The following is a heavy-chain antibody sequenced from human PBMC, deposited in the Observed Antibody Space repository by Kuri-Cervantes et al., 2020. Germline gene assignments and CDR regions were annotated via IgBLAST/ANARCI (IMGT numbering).Heavy chain of an antibody. CDR1: GGSISSSSYY. D-gene: IGHD3-22*01. Sequence: ESLKISCTVSGGSISSSSYYWGWIRQPPGKGLEWIGSIYYSGCTYYNPSLKSRVTISVDTSKNQFSLKLSSVTAADTAVYYCARGGNYYDKGRTFDIWGQGTMVTVSS. CDR3: ARGGNYYDKGRTFDI. CDR2: IYYSGCT. J-gene: IGHJ3*02. V-gene: IGHV4-39*07.